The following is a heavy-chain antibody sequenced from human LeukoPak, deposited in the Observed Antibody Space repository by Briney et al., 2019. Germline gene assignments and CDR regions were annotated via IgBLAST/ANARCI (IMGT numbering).Heavy chain of an antibody. CDR2: ISAYNGNT. CDR1: GYTFTSYG. J-gene: IGHJ3*02. D-gene: IGHD2-15*01. V-gene: IGHV1-18*01. Sequence: ASVKVSCKASGYTFTSYGISWVRQAPGQGLEWMGCISAYNGNTNYAQKLQGRVTMTTDTSTSTAYMELRSLRSDDTAVYYCASSLLGHCSGGSCYSSRGAFDIWGQGTMVTVSS. CDR3: ASSLLGHCSGGSCYSSRGAFDI.